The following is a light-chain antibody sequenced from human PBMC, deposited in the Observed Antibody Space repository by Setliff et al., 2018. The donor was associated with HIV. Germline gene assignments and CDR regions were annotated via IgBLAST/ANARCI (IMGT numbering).Light chain of an antibody. CDR3: ASYAGDGVHDIYV. CDR1: NSDVGAYNY. J-gene: IGLJ1*01. Sequence: QPALTQPRSVSGSPGQSVAISCTGTNSDVGAYNYVSWYQQPPGKVPKLMIYELSQRPSGVPDRFSGSKSGNTASLTVSGLQAEDEADYYCASYAGDGVHDIYVFGTGTKVTVL. CDR2: ELS. V-gene: IGLV2-11*01.